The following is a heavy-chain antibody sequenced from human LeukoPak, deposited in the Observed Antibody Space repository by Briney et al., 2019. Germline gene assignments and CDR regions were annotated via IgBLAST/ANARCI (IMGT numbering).Heavy chain of an antibody. CDR1: GGSISSNSFY. J-gene: IGHJ3*02. CDR3: AGSYKWGDGFDI. CDR2: IYYSGST. D-gene: IGHD7-27*01. Sequence: PSETLSLTCTVSGGSISSNSFYWGWIRQPPGKGLEWIGSIYYSGSTYYNPSLKSRLTMSVDTSKNQFSLKLRSVTAAETAMYYCAGSYKWGDGFDIWGQGTMVTVSS. V-gene: IGHV4-39*07.